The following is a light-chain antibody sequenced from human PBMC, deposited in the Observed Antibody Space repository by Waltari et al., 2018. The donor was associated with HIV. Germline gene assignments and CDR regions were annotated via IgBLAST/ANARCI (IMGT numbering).Light chain of an antibody. CDR1: DSDFGLYNF. V-gene: IGLV2-14*03. J-gene: IGLJ3*02. CDR2: DVD. Sequence: SAVTPPASVSGLPGQSITISCTGGDSDFGLYNFVSWYQQHPGRVPRRILYDVDSRAPGISDRFSGSRFGPTASLNISRLRAEDEADYYCASFTGDDTLLFGGGTKVTVL. CDR3: ASFTGDDTLL.